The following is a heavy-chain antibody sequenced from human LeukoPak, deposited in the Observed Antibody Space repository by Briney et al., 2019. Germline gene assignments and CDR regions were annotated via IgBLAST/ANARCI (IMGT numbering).Heavy chain of an antibody. CDR3: ARGPPYGSRSDFFDY. CDR2: VKQDVDKK. J-gene: IGHJ4*02. D-gene: IGHD3-10*01. V-gene: IGHV3-7*01. CDR1: GFTFSNYW. Sequence: GGSLRLSCAASGFTFSNYWMSWVRQAPGKVLEWVASVKQDVDKKDYVDSLKGRFTISRDNGKNSLYLQMNSLRAEDTAVYYCARGPPYGSRSDFFDYWGQGTLVSVSS.